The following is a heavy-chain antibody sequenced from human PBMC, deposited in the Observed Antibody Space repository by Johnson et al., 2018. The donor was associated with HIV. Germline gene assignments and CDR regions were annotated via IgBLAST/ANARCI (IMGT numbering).Heavy chain of an antibody. Sequence: VQLVESGGGLVQPGGSLRLSCAASGFTVSSNYMSWVRQAPGKGLEWVSVIYSGGTTYYAYSVKGRFTISRDNSKNSLYLQMNSLRAEDTAVYYCARGYCSSTSCYGRKLLDDAFDIWGQGTMVTVSS. CDR3: ARGYCSSTSCYGRKLLDDAFDI. CDR2: IYSGGTT. J-gene: IGHJ3*02. V-gene: IGHV3-66*01. CDR1: GFTVSSNY. D-gene: IGHD2-2*01.